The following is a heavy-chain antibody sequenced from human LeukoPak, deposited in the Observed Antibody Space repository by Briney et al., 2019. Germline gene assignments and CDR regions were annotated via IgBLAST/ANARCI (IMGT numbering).Heavy chain of an antibody. CDR1: GGSISSGDYY. Sequence: SETLSLTCTVSGGSISSGDYYWSWIRQPPGEGLEWIGYIYYSGSTYYNPSLMSLVTISVHTSKNQFSLKLSPVTAADTAVYYCATVRVTEPLEPGDYWGQGTLVTVSS. CDR3: ATVRVTEPLEPGDY. J-gene: IGHJ4*02. D-gene: IGHD5-18*01. CDR2: IYYSGST. V-gene: IGHV4-30-4*01.